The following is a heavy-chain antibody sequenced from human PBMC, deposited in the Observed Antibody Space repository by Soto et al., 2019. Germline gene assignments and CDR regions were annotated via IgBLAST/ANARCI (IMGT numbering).Heavy chain of an antibody. V-gene: IGHV5-51*01. CDR1: GYSFTSYW. J-gene: IGHJ6*02. D-gene: IGHD2-2*03. CDR3: ARRGGGYCSSTSCYPPFGMDV. Sequence: GEPLKISCKGSGYSFTSYWIGWVRQMPGKGLEWMGIIYPGDSDTRYSPSFQGQVTISADKSISTAYLQWSSLKASDTAMYYCARRGGGYCSSTSCYPPFGMDVWGQGTTVTVSS. CDR2: IYPGDSDT.